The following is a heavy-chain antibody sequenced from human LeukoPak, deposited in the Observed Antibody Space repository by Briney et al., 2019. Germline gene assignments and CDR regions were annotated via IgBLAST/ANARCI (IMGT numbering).Heavy chain of an antibody. CDR3: AGPPGSGP. CDR2: INHSGST. Sequence: SETLSLTCAVYGGSFSGYYWSWIRQPPGKGLEWIGEINHSGSTNYNPSLKSRVTISVDTSKNQFSLKLSSVTAADTAVYYCAGPPGSGPWGQGTLVTVSS. D-gene: IGHD3-10*01. V-gene: IGHV4-34*01. CDR1: GGSFSGYY. J-gene: IGHJ4*02.